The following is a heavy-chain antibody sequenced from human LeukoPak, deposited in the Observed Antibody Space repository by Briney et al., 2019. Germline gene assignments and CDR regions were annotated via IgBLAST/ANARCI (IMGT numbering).Heavy chain of an antibody. J-gene: IGHJ4*02. D-gene: IGHD5-12*01. Sequence: ASVKVSCKASGYTFTGYYMHWVRQAPGQGLEWMGWINPNSGGTNYAQKFQGMVTMTRDTSISTAYMELSRLRSDDTAVYYCARVQGYSGYDSHFDYWGQGTLVTVSS. CDR1: GYTFTGYY. CDR3: ARVQGYSGYDSHFDY. V-gene: IGHV1-2*02. CDR2: INPNSGGT.